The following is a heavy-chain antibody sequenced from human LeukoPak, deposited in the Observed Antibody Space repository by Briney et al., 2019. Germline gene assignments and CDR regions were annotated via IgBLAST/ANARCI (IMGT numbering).Heavy chain of an antibody. D-gene: IGHD2-15*01. Sequence: GGSLRLSCAASGFTFSNYAMSWVRQAPGKGLEWVSAISGSGGKIYYADSVKGRFTISRDNSKNTLYLQMNSLRAEDTAVYYCARGRTYWDFDYWGQGTLVTVSS. CDR3: ARGRTYWDFDY. J-gene: IGHJ4*02. CDR2: ISGSGGKI. CDR1: GFTFSNYA. V-gene: IGHV3-23*01.